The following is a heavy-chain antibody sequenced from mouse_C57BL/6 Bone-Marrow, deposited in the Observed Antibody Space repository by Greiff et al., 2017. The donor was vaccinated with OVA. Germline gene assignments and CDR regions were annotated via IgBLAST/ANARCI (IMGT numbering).Heavy chain of an antibody. CDR1: GYTFTSYG. CDR3: ARGSYYYFDY. D-gene: IGHD2-12*01. J-gene: IGHJ2*01. CDR2: IYPRSGNT. V-gene: IGHV1-81*01. Sequence: VKLMESGAELARPGASVKLSCKASGYTFTSYGISWVKQRTGQGLEWIGEIYPRSGNTYYNEKFKGKATLTADKSSSTAYMELRSLTSEDSAVYFCARGSYYYFDYWGQGTTLTVSS.